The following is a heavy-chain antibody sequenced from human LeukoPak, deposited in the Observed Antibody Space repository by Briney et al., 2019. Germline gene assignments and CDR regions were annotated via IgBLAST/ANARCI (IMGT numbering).Heavy chain of an antibody. CDR3: ARSGSLQEPVHY. CDR2: ISSSSSYI. V-gene: IGHV3-21*01. J-gene: IGHJ4*02. CDR1: GFTFSSCA. D-gene: IGHD4-11*01. Sequence: PGGSLRLSCAASGFTFSSCAITWVRQAPGKGLEWVSSISSSSSYIFYADSVKGRFTISRDNAKNSLSLQMSSLRADDTAVYYCARSGSLQEPVHYWGQGTLVTVSS.